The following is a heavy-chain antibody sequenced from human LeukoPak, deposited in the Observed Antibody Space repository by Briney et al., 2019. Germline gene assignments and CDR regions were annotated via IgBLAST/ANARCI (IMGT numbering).Heavy chain of an antibody. Sequence: SETLSLTCTVSGYSISSGYYWGWIRQPPGKGLEWIGSIYHSGSTYYNPSLKSRVTISVDKTKNQFSLKLTSVTAADTAVYYCARQIVGAKNVWFDPWGQGTLVTVSS. CDR1: GYSISSGYY. V-gene: IGHV4-38-2*02. CDR3: ARQIVGAKNVWFDP. CDR2: IYHSGST. J-gene: IGHJ5*02. D-gene: IGHD1-26*01.